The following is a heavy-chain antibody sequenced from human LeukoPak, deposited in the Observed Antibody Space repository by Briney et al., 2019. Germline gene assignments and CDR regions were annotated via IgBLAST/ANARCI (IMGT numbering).Heavy chain of an antibody. CDR1: GFTYSSYG. V-gene: IGHV3-30*18. CDR3: AKDPLYYDILTGPFDY. CDR2: ISYDGSNK. J-gene: IGHJ4*02. D-gene: IGHD3-9*01. Sequence: GRSLRLSCAASGFTYSSYGMHWVSQAPGKGLEWVAVISYDGSNKYYADSVKGRFTISRDNYKNTLYLQMNSLRAADTAMYYCAKDPLYYDILTGPFDYWGQGTLVTVSS.